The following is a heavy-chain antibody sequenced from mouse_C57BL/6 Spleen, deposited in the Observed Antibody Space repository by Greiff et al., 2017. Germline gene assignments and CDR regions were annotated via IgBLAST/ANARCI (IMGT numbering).Heavy chain of an antibody. Sequence: EVNLVESGGGLVKPGGSLKLSCAASGFTFSDYGMHWVRQAPEKGLEWVAYISSGSSTIYYADTVKGRFTISRDNAKNTLFLQMTSLRSEDTAMYYCARYYYGSSYGYFDVWGTGTTVTVSS. J-gene: IGHJ1*03. D-gene: IGHD1-1*01. V-gene: IGHV5-17*01. CDR1: GFTFSDYG. CDR3: ARYYYGSSYGYFDV. CDR2: ISSGSSTI.